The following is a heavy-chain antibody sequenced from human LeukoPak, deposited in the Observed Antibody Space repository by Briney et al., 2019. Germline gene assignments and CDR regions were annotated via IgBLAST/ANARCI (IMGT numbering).Heavy chain of an antibody. V-gene: IGHV1-2*02. Sequence: ASVKVSCKASGYTFTGYYMHRVRQAPGQGLEWMGWINPNSGGTNYAQKFQGRVTMTRDTSISTAYMELSRLRSDDTAVYYCARVEVGDYVWGSYRLWGQGTLVTVSS. D-gene: IGHD3-16*02. CDR3: ARVEVGDYVWGSYRL. CDR1: GYTFTGYY. J-gene: IGHJ4*02. CDR2: INPNSGGT.